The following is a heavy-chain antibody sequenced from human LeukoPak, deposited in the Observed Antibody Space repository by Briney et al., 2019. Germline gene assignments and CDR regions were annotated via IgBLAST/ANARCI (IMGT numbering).Heavy chain of an antibody. J-gene: IGHJ4*02. CDR1: GDCVSSNSAA. CDR3: ARGALQLNY. Sequence: PSQTLSLTCAIPGDCVSSNSAAWNWIRQSPSRGLELLGRTYYRSNWYNDDAVSLKRPTTINPDTSKNQFSLQLNSVTPEDTAVYYCARGALQLNYWGQGTLVTVSS. CDR2: TYYRSNWYN. V-gene: IGHV6-1*01. D-gene: IGHD6-13*01.